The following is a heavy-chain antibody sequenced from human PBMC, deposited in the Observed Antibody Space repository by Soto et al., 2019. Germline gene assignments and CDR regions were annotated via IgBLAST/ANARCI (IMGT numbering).Heavy chain of an antibody. D-gene: IGHD6-19*01. CDR3: ARETAGDSSGITY. CDR1: GGSISSSNW. V-gene: IGHV4-4*02. CDR2: IYHSGST. Sequence: SETLSLTCAVSGGSISSSNWWSWVRQPPGKGLEWIGEIYHSGSTNYNPSLKSRVTISVDKSKNQFSLKLGSVTAADTAVYYCARETAGDSSGITYWGQGTLVTVSS. J-gene: IGHJ4*02.